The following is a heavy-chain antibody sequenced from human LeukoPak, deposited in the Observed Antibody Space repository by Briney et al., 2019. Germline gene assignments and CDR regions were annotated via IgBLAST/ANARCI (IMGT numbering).Heavy chain of an antibody. D-gene: IGHD3-9*01. Sequence: PSETLSLTCTVSGGSISSSSYYWGWIRQPPGKGLEWIGSIYYSGSTYYNPSLKSRVTISVDTSKNQFSLKLSSVTAADTAVYYCARLYYDILSDFQHWGQGTLVTVSS. CDR3: ARLYYDILSDFQH. V-gene: IGHV4-39*07. CDR1: GGSISSSSYY. J-gene: IGHJ1*01. CDR2: IYYSGST.